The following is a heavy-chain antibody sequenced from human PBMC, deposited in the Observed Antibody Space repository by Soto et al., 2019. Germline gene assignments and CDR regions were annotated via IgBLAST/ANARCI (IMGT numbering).Heavy chain of an antibody. J-gene: IGHJ6*03. Sequence: ASVKVSCKASGYTFTSYDINWVRQATGQGLEWMGWMNPNSGNTGYAQKFQGRVTMTRNTSISTAYMELSSLRSEDTALYYFARVPRWNETATIFGVVIIGYYYTDVWGKGTTV. CDR2: MNPNSGNT. CDR1: GYTFTSYD. D-gene: IGHD3-3*01. V-gene: IGHV1-8*01. CDR3: ARVPRWNETATIFGVVIIGYYYTDV.